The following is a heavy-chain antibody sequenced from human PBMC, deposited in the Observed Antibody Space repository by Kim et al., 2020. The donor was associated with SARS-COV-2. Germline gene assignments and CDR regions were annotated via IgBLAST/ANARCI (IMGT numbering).Heavy chain of an antibody. CDR2: IYYSGST. Sequence: SETLSLTCTVSGGSISSSSYYWGWIRQPPGKGLEWIGSIYYSGSTYYNPSLKSRVTISVDTSKNQFSLKLSSVTAADTAVYYCARRYYDFWSGYYYYYYGMDVWGQGTTVTVSS. V-gene: IGHV4-39*01. D-gene: IGHD3-3*01. CDR1: GGSISSSSYY. J-gene: IGHJ6*02. CDR3: ARRYYDFWSGYYYYYYGMDV.